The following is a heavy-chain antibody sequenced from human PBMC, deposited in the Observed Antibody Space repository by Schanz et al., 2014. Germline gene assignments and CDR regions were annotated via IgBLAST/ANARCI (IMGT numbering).Heavy chain of an antibody. V-gene: IGHV3-23*01. D-gene: IGHD3-22*01. J-gene: IGHJ4*02. Sequence: DVQLLESGGGLVQPGGSLRLSCAASGFTFTNYAMSWVRQAPGKGLEYVSAISHDGYSTYYADSVKGRFTISRDNSKNTLYLQMDSLRAEDTAVYYCAKDRSWDYDSSGYFDYWGQGTLVTVSS. CDR1: GFTFTNYA. CDR2: ISHDGYST. CDR3: AKDRSWDYDSSGYFDY.